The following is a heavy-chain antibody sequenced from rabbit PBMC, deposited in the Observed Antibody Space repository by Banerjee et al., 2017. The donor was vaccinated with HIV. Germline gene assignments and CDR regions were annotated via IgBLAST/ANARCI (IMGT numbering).Heavy chain of an antibody. CDR2: MHTSSGST. CDR1: GFTFSSSYY. Sequence: QEQLEESGGGLVQPGASLTLTCTASGFTFSSSYYMSWVRQAPGKGLEWIGCMHTSSGSTWYANWAKGRFTISKTSSTTVTLQMTSLAAADTATYFCARNYDLWGPGTLVTVS. D-gene: IGHD2-1*01. J-gene: IGHJ4*01. CDR3: ARNYDL. V-gene: IGHV1S45*01.